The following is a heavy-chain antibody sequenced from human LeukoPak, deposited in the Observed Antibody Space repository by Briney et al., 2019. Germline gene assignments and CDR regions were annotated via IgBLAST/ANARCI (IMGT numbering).Heavy chain of an antibody. Sequence: ASVKVSCKASGYTFTDFYIHWVRQAPGQGLEWMGWMNPNSGNTGYAQKFQGRVTMTRNTSISTAYMELSSLRSEDTAVYYCARGRPYDFWSGYLNQLLNWFDPWGQGTLVTVSS. V-gene: IGHV1-8*02. CDR1: GYTFTDFY. D-gene: IGHD3-3*01. CDR2: MNPNSGNT. J-gene: IGHJ5*02. CDR3: ARGRPYDFWSGYLNQLLNWFDP.